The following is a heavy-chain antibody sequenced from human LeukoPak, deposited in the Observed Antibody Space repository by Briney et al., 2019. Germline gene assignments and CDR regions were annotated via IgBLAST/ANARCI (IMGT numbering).Heavy chain of an antibody. V-gene: IGHV4-59*01. CDR2: IYYSGST. CDR1: RGSLSSYY. D-gene: IGHD1-26*01. CDR3: ARAYSGSYLPHDY. Sequence: PSETLSLTSTVSRGSLSSYYWSWIRQPPGKGLEWVGHIYYSGSTNYNPALKSRVTISVDTSKNQFSLKLSSVTAADTAVYYCARAYSGSYLPHDYWGQGTLVTVSS. J-gene: IGHJ4*02.